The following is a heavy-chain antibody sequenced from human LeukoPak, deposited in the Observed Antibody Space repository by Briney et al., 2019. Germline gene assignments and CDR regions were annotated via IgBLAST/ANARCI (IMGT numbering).Heavy chain of an antibody. J-gene: IGHJ4*02. CDR2: IFPRDSGT. Sequence: PGESLKISCKDSGYSFTTSWIGWVRQLPGKGLEWMGIIFPRDSGTRYSPSFQGQVTMSADKSISTAYLQWSSLKASDTAMYYCAKVRGSGGFVIDYWGQGTVVTVSS. V-gene: IGHV5-51*01. CDR3: AKVRGSGGFVIDY. D-gene: IGHD6-19*01. CDR1: GYSFTTSW.